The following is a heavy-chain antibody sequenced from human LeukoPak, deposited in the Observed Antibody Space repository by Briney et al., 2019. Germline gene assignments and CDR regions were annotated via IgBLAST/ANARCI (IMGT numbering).Heavy chain of an antibody. CDR3: ARDYRGRLDY. Sequence: SGGTLRLYCAASGFTFSSYGMHWVRQAPGKGLEWVAVIWYDGSNKYYADSVKGRFTISRDNSKNTLYLQMNSLRAEDTAVYYCARDYRGRLDYWGQGTLVTVSS. CDR1: GFTFSSYG. V-gene: IGHV3-33*01. D-gene: IGHD3-10*01. J-gene: IGHJ4*02. CDR2: IWYDGSNK.